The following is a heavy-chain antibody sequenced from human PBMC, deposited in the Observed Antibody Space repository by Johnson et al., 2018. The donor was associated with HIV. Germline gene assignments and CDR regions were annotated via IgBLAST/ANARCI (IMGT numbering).Heavy chain of an antibody. CDR1: RFTFSTYG. D-gene: IGHD1-26*01. CDR3: AKPLVGATRDDAFDV. J-gene: IGHJ3*01. V-gene: IGHV3-30*02. Sequence: VQLVESGGGVVQPGRSLRLSCAASRFTFSTYGIHWVRQAPGKGLEWVAFIRYDGSYKNYVDSAKGRFTISRDNSKNTLYLQMNSLSAEDTAVYYCAKPLVGATRDDAFDVWGQGTMVTVSS. CDR2: IRYDGSYK.